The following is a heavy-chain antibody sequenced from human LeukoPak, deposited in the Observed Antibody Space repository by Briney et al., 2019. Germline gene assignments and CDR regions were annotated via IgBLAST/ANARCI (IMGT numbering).Heavy chain of an antibody. V-gene: IGHV3-21*06. Sequence: GGSLRLSCAASGFTFGSYTMNWVCQAPGTGLEWVSSISSSSGYIYYADSVKGRFSISRDNAKNSVYLQMYSLRPEDTAVYYCAILMLRGVRNDYWGQGTLVTVSS. J-gene: IGHJ4*02. CDR3: AILMLRGVRNDY. D-gene: IGHD3-10*01. CDR2: ISSSSGYI. CDR1: GFTFGSYT.